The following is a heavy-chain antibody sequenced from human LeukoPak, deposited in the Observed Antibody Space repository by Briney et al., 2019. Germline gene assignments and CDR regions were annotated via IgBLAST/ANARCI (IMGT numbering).Heavy chain of an antibody. CDR1: GYSFTSYW. D-gene: IGHD3-9*01. J-gene: IGHJ4*02. V-gene: IGHV5-51*01. CDR2: IYPGDSDT. CDR3: ARQGHYDILTESQTPVDY. Sequence: GESLKISCKGSGYSFTSYWIGWVRQMPGKGLEWMGIIYPGDSDTRYSPSFQGQVTISADKSISTAYLQWSSLKASDTAMYYCARQGHYDILTESQTPVDYWGQGTLVTVSS.